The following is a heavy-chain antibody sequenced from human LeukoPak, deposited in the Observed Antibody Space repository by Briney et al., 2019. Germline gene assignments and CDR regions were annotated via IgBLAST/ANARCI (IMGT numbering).Heavy chain of an antibody. CDR3: ATDLEPDYYGSVTRYFDY. CDR1: GYTLTELS. CDR2: LDPGDGET. D-gene: IGHD3-10*01. J-gene: IGHJ4*02. V-gene: IGHV1-24*01. Sequence: ASVKVSCKVSGYTLTELSMHWVRQSPGKGLEWMAGLDPGDGETIFAQKFQGRLSLTEDTSTDTAYMELSSLRSDDTAVYYCATDLEPDYYGSVTRYFDYCGQGTLVTVSS.